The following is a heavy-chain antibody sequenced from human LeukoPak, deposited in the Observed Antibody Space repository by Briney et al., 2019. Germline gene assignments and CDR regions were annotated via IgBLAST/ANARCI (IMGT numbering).Heavy chain of an antibody. V-gene: IGHV3-53*01. J-gene: IGHJ6*02. CDR2: IYSGGST. D-gene: IGHD5-24*01. CDR3: ARETFRDPPDYYYYGMDV. Sequence: GGSLRLSCAASGFTVSSNYMSWVRQAPGKGLEWVSVIYSGGSTYYADSVKGRFTISRDNSKNTLYLQMNSLRAEDTAVYYCARETFRDPPDYYYYGMDVWGQGTTVIVSS. CDR1: GFTVSSNY.